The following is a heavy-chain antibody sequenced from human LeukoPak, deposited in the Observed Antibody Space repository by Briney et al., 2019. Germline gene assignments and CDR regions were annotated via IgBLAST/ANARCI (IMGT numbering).Heavy chain of an antibody. CDR1: GFTFDDYA. V-gene: IGHV3-43D*03. D-gene: IGHD3-10*01. CDR3: AKSVTERSGSWNHYYYYMDV. Sequence: HPGGSLRLSCAASGFTFDDYAMHWVRQAPGKGLEWVSLISWDGGSTYYADSVKGRFTISRDNSKNSLYLQMNSLRAEDTALYYCAKSVTERSGSWNHYYYYMDVWGKGTTVTVSS. J-gene: IGHJ6*03. CDR2: ISWDGGST.